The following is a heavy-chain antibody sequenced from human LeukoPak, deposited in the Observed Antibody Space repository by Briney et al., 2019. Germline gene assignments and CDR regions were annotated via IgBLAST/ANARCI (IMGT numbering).Heavy chain of an antibody. Sequence: PSETLSLTCTVSGGSISSSSYYWGWIRQPPGQGLEWIGSIYYSGSTYYNPSLRSRATISVDTSKNQFSLKLSSVTASDTAVYYCATRGNEVGAISFGYWGQGTLVTVSS. CDR3: ATRGNEVGAISFGY. V-gene: IGHV4-39*01. D-gene: IGHD1-26*01. CDR2: IYYSGST. CDR1: GGSISSSSYY. J-gene: IGHJ4*02.